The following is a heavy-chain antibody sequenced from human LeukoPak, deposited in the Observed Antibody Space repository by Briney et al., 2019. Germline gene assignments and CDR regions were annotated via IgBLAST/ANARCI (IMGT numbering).Heavy chain of an antibody. CDR1: GFTFSSCS. V-gene: IGHV3-74*01. CDR2: INSDGSSI. J-gene: IGHJ6*03. CDR3: ARVSSKTMVRALITKKNYYYYYMDV. D-gene: IGHD3-10*01. Sequence: PGGSLRLSCAASGFTFSSCSMHWVRQATGKGLVWVSRINSDGSSISYADSVKGRFTISRDNAKNSLYLQMNSLRAEDTAMYYCARVSSKTMVRALITKKNYYYYYMDVWGKGTTVTISS.